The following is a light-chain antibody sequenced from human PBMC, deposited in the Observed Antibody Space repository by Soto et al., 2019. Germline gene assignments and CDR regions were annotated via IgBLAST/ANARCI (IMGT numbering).Light chain of an antibody. CDR2: AAS. Sequence: DIQMTQSPSSLSASVGDRVTITCRASQGIANYLAWYQQKPGTVPKLLIFAASTLQSGVPSRFSGSGSGTDFTLTISSLQPEDVATYYCQKYNSGRTFGPGTKVDIK. CDR1: QGIANY. V-gene: IGKV1-27*01. CDR3: QKYNSGRT. J-gene: IGKJ3*01.